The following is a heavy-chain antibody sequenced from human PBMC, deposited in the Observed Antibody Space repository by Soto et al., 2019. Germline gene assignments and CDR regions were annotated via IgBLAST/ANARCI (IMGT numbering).Heavy chain of an antibody. CDR1: GFTFSSYG. CDR2: IWYDGSNK. Sequence: GGSLRLSCAASGFTFSSYGMHWVRQAPGKGLEWVAVIWYDGSNKYYADSVKGRFTISRDNSKNTLYLQMTSLRAEDTAVYYCARDRTVTTFSGWFDPWGQGTLVTVSS. V-gene: IGHV3-33*01. J-gene: IGHJ5*02. CDR3: ARDRTVTTFSGWFDP. D-gene: IGHD4-17*01.